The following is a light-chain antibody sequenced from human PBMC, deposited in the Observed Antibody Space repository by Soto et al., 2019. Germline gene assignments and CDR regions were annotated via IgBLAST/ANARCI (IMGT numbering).Light chain of an antibody. Sequence: QSVLTQPASVSGSPGQSITISCTGTSGDVGTYNLVSWYQQHPGRAPKLIIFEVNKRPSGVSNRLSGSKSGNTGSLAISGLQADDEADYHCCSYAGRSNVVCGGGTKVTVL. CDR1: SGDVGTYNL. V-gene: IGLV2-23*02. J-gene: IGLJ2*01. CDR3: CSYAGRSNVV. CDR2: EVN.